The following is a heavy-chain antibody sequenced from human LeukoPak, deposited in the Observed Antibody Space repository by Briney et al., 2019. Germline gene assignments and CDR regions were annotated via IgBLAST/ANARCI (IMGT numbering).Heavy chain of an antibody. CDR1: GFTFSSYA. V-gene: IGHV3-23*01. J-gene: IGHJ4*02. CDR3: GKDRPNYYDSSGHYYRRNGDY. Sequence: GGSLRLSCAASGFTFSSYAMSWVRQAPGKGLEWVSSVSGNGGITYYTDSVKGRFTISRDNSKSTLYLQMNSLRAEDTAIYYCGKDRPNYYDSSGHYYRRNGDYWGQGTLVTVSS. CDR2: VSGNGGIT. D-gene: IGHD3-22*01.